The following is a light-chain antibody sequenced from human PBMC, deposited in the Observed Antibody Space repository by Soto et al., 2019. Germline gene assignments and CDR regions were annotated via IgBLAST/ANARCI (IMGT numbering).Light chain of an antibody. Sequence: QSVLTQPASVSGSPGQSITISCTGTSGVVGGYNYVSWYQQHPGKAPKLMIYDVSNRPSGVSNRFSGSKSGNTASLTISGLQVEYEADYYSSSYTSSSTYVLGTGTMVTVL. V-gene: IGLV2-14*01. J-gene: IGLJ1*01. CDR2: DVS. CDR1: SGVVGGYNY. CDR3: SSYTSSSTYV.